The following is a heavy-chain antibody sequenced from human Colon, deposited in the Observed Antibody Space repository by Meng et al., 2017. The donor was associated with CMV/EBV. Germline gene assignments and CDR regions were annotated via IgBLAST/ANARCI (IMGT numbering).Heavy chain of an antibody. CDR2: ISDSGGTT. CDR3: AKGSLEWLYYGMDV. V-gene: IGHV3-23*01. Sequence: GESLKISCEASGFRFGTYAMTWVRQAPAVGLEWVASISDSGGTTYYADSVKGRFIISRDDSKNMLYMQMKSLRAQDTAVYYCAKGSLEWLYYGMDVWGQGTTVTVSS. CDR1: GFRFGTYA. J-gene: IGHJ6*02. D-gene: IGHD3-3*01.